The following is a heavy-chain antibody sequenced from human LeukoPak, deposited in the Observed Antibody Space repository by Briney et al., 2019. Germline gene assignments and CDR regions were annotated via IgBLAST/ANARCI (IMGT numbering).Heavy chain of an antibody. Sequence: GGSLRLSCAVAAFTFDDYGMNWDRQVPGKGLEWIAGINWNGDDIGYASSVKGRFTISRGNAKHSVSLQVDSLTATGPAFDDCVRGQAIVVVPVAMGFWGQGTLVTVSS. CDR2: INWNGDDI. CDR3: VRGQAIVVVPVAMGF. D-gene: IGHD2-2*01. V-gene: IGHV3-20*01. CDR1: AFTFDDYG. J-gene: IGHJ4*02.